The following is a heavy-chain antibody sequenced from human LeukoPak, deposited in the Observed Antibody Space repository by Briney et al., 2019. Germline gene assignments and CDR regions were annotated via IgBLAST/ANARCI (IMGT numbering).Heavy chain of an antibody. V-gene: IGHV4-59*01. CDR3: ARAQYEYYYDSSGYRYYYYYMDV. CDR2: IYHTGST. Sequence: IYHTGSTSYSPSLKSRVTISADTSKNQFSLKLSSVTAADTAVYYCARAQYEYYYDSSGYRYYYYYMDVWGKGTTVTVSS. D-gene: IGHD3-22*01. J-gene: IGHJ6*03.